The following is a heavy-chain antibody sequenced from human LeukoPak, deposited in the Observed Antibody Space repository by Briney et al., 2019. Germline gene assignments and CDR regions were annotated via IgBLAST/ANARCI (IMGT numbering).Heavy chain of an antibody. V-gene: IGHV4-59*01. CDR3: ARGSPSTPDS. CDR2: IHYSGST. D-gene: IGHD2-15*01. CDR1: GGSISSYY. Sequence: PSETLSLTCTVSGGSISSYYWNWIRRPPGKGLEWIGYIHYSGSTYYHPSLKNRVTISLDTSKTKFSLRLSSVTAADTAVYFCARGSPSTPDSWGQGTLVTVSS. J-gene: IGHJ4*02.